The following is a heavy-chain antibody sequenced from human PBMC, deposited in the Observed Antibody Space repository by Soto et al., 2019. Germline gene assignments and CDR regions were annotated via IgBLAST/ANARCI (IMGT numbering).Heavy chain of an antibody. V-gene: IGHV4-34*01. Sequence: QVQLQQWGAGLLKPSETLSLDCGVLGGSFTDYDWTWVRQSPGRGLEWIGEVSQSGRITYNPSLTCRFIISRDTAKSQFSLRLTSVTAADTALYDCAGYSSSFVAFDVWGHGTEVTVSS. CDR3: AGYSSSFVAFDV. J-gene: IGHJ3*01. CDR2: VSQSGRI. D-gene: IGHD3-10*01. CDR1: GGSFTDYD.